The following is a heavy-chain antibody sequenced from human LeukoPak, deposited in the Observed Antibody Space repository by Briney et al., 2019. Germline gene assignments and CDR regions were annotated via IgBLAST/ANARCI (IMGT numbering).Heavy chain of an antibody. CDR3: ARWVVATFTIDYYFDY. CDR2: IYSGGST. D-gene: IGHD5-12*01. V-gene: IGHV3-53*01. Sequence: GGSLRLSCAASGFTVSSNYMSWVRQAPGKGLEWVSVIYSGGSTYYADSVKGRFTISRDNSKSTLYIQMNSLRAEDTAVYYCARWVVATFTIDYYFDYWGQGTLVTVSS. J-gene: IGHJ4*02. CDR1: GFTVSSNY.